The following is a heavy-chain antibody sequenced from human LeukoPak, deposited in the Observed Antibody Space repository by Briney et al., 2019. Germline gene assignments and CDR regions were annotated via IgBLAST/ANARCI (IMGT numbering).Heavy chain of an antibody. J-gene: IGHJ4*02. Sequence: SETLSLTCAVYGGSFSGYYWSWIRQPPGKGLEWIGEINHSGSTNYNPSLKSRVTISVDTSKNQFSLKLSSVTAADTAVYYCARGYNWNEAYFDYWGQGTLVTVSS. CDR3: ARGYNWNEAYFDY. D-gene: IGHD1-1*01. V-gene: IGHV4-34*01. CDR2: INHSGST. CDR1: GGSFSGYY.